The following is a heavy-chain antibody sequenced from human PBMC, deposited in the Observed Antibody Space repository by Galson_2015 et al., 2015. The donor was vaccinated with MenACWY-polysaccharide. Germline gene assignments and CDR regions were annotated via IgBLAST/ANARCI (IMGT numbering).Heavy chain of an antibody. D-gene: IGHD6-6*01. V-gene: IGHV3-7*01. CDR3: ATGDGDY. Sequence: SLRLSCAASGFSFSNNWMNWVRQAPGKGLECVATIREGGSQKHYVDSVKGRFTISRDDAKNSLYLQMNSLRAEDTAVYYCATGDGDYGGQGTLVTVSS. CDR2: IREGGSQK. J-gene: IGHJ4*02. CDR1: GFSFSNNW.